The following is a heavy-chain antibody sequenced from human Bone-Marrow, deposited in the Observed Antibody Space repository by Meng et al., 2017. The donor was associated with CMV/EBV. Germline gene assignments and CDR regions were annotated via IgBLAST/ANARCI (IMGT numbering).Heavy chain of an antibody. CDR1: GYTFTSYD. Sequence: ASVKVSCKASGYTFTSYDINWVRQATGQGLEWMGWMNPNSGNTGYAQKFQGRVTMTRNTSISTAYMELSSLRSEDTAVYYCARASVPAAIPDYWGQGTLVTVSS. D-gene: IGHD2-2*02. CDR3: ARASVPAAIPDY. J-gene: IGHJ4*02. CDR2: MNPNSGNT. V-gene: IGHV1-8*01.